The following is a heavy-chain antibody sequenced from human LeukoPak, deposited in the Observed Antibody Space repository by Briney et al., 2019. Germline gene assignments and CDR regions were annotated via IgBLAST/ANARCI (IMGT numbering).Heavy chain of an antibody. CDR2: ISWNSAGT. V-gene: IGHV3-20*01. Sequence: PGGSLRLSCAASGFTVSSNYMSWVRQAPGKGLEWVSGISWNSAGTGYADSVKGRFTISRDNAKNSLYLQMNNLRAEDTALYRCAGGGRSGWYFDLWGQGTLITVSS. CDR3: AGGGRSGWYFDL. J-gene: IGHJ4*02. D-gene: IGHD6-19*01. CDR1: GFTVSSNY.